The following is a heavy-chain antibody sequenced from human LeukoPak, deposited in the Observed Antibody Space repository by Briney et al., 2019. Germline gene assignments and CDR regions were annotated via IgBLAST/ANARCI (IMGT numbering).Heavy chain of an antibody. Sequence: ESLKISCKGSGYSFTSYWSGWVRQMPGKGLEWMGIIYPGDSDTRYSPSFQGQVTISADKSISTAYLQWSSLKASDTAMYYCARPTYSSHDAFDIWGQGTMVTVSS. J-gene: IGHJ3*02. CDR1: GYSFTSYW. CDR3: ARPTYSSHDAFDI. D-gene: IGHD2-21*01. V-gene: IGHV5-51*01. CDR2: IYPGDSDT.